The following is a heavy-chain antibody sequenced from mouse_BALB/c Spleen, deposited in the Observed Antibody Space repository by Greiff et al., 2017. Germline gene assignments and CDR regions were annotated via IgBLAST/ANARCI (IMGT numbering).Heavy chain of an antibody. CDR2: IWGDGST. Sequence: VMLVESGPGLVAPSQSLSITCTVSGFSLTGYGVNWVRQPPGKGLEWLGMIWGDGSTDYNSALKSRLSISKDNSKSQVFLKMNSLQTDDTARYYGARNGYYWYFDVWGAGTTVTVSS. V-gene: IGHV2-6-7*01. CDR3: ARNGYYWYFDV. J-gene: IGHJ1*01. CDR1: GFSLTGYG.